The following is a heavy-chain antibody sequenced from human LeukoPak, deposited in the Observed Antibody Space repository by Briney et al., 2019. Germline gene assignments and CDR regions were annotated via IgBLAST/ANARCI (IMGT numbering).Heavy chain of an antibody. V-gene: IGHV3-30-3*01. CDR3: ARCNDYGDYSSAFDI. J-gene: IGHJ3*02. D-gene: IGHD4-17*01. CDR1: VFTFSSYS. CDR2: ISYDGSNK. Sequence: PGGSLRLSCAASVFTFSSYSMHWVRQAPCKGLEWVAVISYDGSNKYYADSVKGRFTISRDNSKNTLYLQMNSLIAEDTAVYYCARCNDYGDYSSAFDIWGQGTMVTVSS.